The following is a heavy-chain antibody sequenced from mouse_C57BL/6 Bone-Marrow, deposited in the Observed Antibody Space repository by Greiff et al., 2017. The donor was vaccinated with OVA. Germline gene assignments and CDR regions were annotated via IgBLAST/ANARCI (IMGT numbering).Heavy chain of an antibody. CDR3: ARAPITTVVPLYFDY. Sequence: EVKLVESEGGLVQPGSSMKLSCTASGFTFSDYYMAWVRQVPEKGLEWVANINYDGSSTYYLDSLKSRFIISRDNAKNILYLQMSSLKSEDTATYYCARAPITTVVPLYFDYWGQGTTLTVSS. CDR1: GFTFSDYY. J-gene: IGHJ2*01. V-gene: IGHV5-16*01. D-gene: IGHD1-1*01. CDR2: INYDGSST.